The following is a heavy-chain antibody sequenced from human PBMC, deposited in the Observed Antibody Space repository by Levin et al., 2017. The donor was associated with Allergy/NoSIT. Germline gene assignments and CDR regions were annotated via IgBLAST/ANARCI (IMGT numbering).Heavy chain of an antibody. D-gene: IGHD5-18*01. V-gene: IGHV3-23*01. CDR1: EFTSS. CDR3: AKGGVIQAYSFDA. Sequence: PGESLKISCAASEFTSSMSWFRQAPGKGLEWISAISFSSSYIFHADSVKGRFTVSRDNSKNTLYLQMNSLRPEDTAVSYFAKGGVIQAYSFDAWGQGTLVTVAS. CDR2: ISFSSSYI. J-gene: IGHJ4*02.